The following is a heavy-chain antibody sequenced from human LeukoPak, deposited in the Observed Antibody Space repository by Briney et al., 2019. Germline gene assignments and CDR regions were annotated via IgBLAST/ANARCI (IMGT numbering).Heavy chain of an antibody. CDR2: ISSSGSTI. V-gene: IGHV3-48*03. J-gene: IGHJ4*02. CDR1: GFTYSSYE. D-gene: IGHD2-2*01. Sequence: GGSLRLSYAASGFTYSSYEMNWVRHAPGKGLEWVSYISSSGSTIYYADSVKGRFTISRDNAKNSLYLQMNSLRAEDTAVYYCARSPEDIVVVPAAFDYLGQGTLVTVS. CDR3: ARSPEDIVVVPAAFDY.